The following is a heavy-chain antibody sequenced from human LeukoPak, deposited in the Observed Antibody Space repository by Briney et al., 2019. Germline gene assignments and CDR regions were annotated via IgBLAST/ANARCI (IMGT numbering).Heavy chain of an antibody. D-gene: IGHD3-9*01. Sequence: SETLSLTCTVSGGSISSYYWNWIRQPPGKGLEWIGYIYNSGSTNYNPSLKSRVTISVDTSKNQFSLKLSSVTAADTAVYYCARGLRYFDSFDPWGQGTLVTVSS. V-gene: IGHV4-59*12. CDR1: GGSISSYY. J-gene: IGHJ5*02. CDR3: ARGLRYFDSFDP. CDR2: IYNSGST.